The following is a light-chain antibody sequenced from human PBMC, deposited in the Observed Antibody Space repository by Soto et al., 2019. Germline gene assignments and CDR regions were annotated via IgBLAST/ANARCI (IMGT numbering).Light chain of an antibody. CDR1: SSDVGGYNY. CDR3: SSYAGSNNLV. V-gene: IGLV2-8*01. CDR2: EVN. J-gene: IGLJ3*02. Sequence: QSALTQPHSASGSPGQSVTISCTGTSSDVGGYNYVSWYQQHPGKAPKLMIYEVNKRPSGVPDRFSGSKSRNTASLTVSGLQAEDEADYYCSSYAGSNNLVFGGGTKLTVL.